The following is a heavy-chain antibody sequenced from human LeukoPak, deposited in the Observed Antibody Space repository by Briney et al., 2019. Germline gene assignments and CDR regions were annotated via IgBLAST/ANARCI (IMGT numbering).Heavy chain of an antibody. J-gene: IGHJ4*02. D-gene: IGHD6-6*01. CDR3: ARGPLSIAARPWGY. V-gene: IGHV4-34*01. CDR1: GGSLSGYY. CDR2: INHSGST. Sequence: PSETLSLTCPVYGGSLSGYYWSWLRQPPGKGLEWIGEINHSGSTNYNPSLKSRVTISVDTSKNQFSLKLSSVTAADTAVYSCARGPLSIAARPWGYWGQGTLVTVSS.